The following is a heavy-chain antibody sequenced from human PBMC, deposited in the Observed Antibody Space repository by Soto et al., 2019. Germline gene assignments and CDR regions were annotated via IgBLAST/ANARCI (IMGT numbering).Heavy chain of an antibody. CDR2: INHSGST. Sequence: ASETLSLTCAVYGGSFSGYYWSWIRQPPGKGLEWIGEINHSGSTNYNPSLKSRVTISVDTSKNQFSLKLSSVTAADTAVYYCARGSRRPYYDFWSGYFGGGPFDYWGKGTLVTVS. CDR3: ARGSRRPYYDFWSGYFGGGPFDY. D-gene: IGHD3-3*01. V-gene: IGHV4-34*01. CDR1: GGSFSGYY. J-gene: IGHJ4*02.